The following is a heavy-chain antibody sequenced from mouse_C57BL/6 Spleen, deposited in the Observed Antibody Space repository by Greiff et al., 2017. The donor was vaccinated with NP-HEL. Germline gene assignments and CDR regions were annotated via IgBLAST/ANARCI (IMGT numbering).Heavy chain of an antibody. CDR1: GFTFSDYG. Sequence: EVKLVESGGGLVKPGGSLKLSCAASGFTFSDYGMHWVRQAPEKGLEWVAYISSGSSTIYYADTVKGRFTISRDNAKNTLFLQMTSLRSEDTAMYYCARNYGSSPLFAYWGQGTLVTVSA. CDR2: ISSGSSTI. D-gene: IGHD1-1*01. V-gene: IGHV5-17*01. J-gene: IGHJ3*01. CDR3: ARNYGSSPLFAY.